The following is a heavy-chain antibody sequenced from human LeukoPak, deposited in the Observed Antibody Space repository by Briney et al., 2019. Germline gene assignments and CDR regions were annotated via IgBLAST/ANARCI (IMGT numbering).Heavy chain of an antibody. J-gene: IGHJ4*02. CDR2: ISWDGGST. CDR3: ARKYYYDSSGHFDY. Sequence: PGGSLRLSCAASGFTFDDYAMHWVRQAPGKGLEWVSLISWDGGSTYYADSVKGRFTISRDNSRNSLYLQMNSLRAEDTAVYYCARKYYYDSSGHFDYWGQGTLVTVSS. V-gene: IGHV3-43D*04. D-gene: IGHD3-22*01. CDR1: GFTFDDYA.